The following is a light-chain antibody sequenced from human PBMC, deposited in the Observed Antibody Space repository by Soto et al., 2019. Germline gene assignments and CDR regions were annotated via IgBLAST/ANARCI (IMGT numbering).Light chain of an antibody. J-gene: IGKJ4*01. CDR3: QQYGSSPGT. V-gene: IGKV3-20*01. CDR1: QSVSSY. Sequence: EIVLTQSPATLSLSPGGRATLSCRASQSVSSYLAWYQQKPGQAPRLLIYGASSRATGIPDRFSGSGSGTDFTLTISRLEPEDFAVYYCQQYGSSPGTFGGGTKVDNK. CDR2: GAS.